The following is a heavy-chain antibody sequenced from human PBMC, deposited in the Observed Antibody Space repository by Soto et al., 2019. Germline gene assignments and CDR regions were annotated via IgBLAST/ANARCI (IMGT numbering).Heavy chain of an antibody. J-gene: IGHJ6*02. V-gene: IGHV3-66*01. CDR1: GFTVSINY. CDR2: IYSGGST. CDR3: ARSMTTVTRYYYYGMDV. Sequence: GGSLRLSCAASGFTVSINYMSWVRQAPGKGLEWVSVIYSGGSTYYADSVKGRFTISRDNSKNTLYLQMNSLRAEDTAVYYCARSMTTVTRYYYYGMDVWGQGTTVTVSS. D-gene: IGHD4-17*01.